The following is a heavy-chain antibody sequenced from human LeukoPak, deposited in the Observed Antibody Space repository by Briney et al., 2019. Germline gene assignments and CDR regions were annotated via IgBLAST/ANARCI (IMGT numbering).Heavy chain of an antibody. CDR1: GFIFGNYW. Sequence: PGGSLRLSCAASGFIFGNYWMSWVRQAPGKGLEWVANIKQDGSEKYYVDSVKGRFTISRDNAKNSLYLQMNSLRAGDTAVYYCARQGWDIVVVVAANDYWGEGTLVTASS. V-gene: IGHV3-7*01. CDR2: IKQDGSEK. J-gene: IGHJ4*02. CDR3: ARQGWDIVVVVAANDY. D-gene: IGHD2-15*01.